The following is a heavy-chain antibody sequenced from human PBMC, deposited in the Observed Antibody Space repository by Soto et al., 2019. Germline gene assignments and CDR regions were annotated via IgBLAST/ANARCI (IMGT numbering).Heavy chain of an antibody. CDR1: GGTFSSYT. CDR3: ATNYGSASTHFDY. D-gene: IGHD3-10*01. CDR2: VIPILAMS. V-gene: IGHV1-69*02. Sequence: QVKLVQSGAELRKPGSSVKVSCTASGGTFSSYTINWVRQAPGQGPEWMGRVIPILAMSNYAQKFQGRVTITADQSTSTAYMYLSSLRSEDTALYYCATNYGSASTHFDYWGQGTLVTVSS. J-gene: IGHJ4*02.